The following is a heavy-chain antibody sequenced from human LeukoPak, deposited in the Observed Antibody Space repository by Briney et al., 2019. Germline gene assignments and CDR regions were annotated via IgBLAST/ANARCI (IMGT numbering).Heavy chain of an antibody. Sequence: GGSLRLSCAASGFTFNKFWMHWFRQAPGKGLVWVSRVNSDGTRTTYADSVKGRFTISRDNSKNTLYLQMNSLRAEDTAVYYCARRAGAYSHPYDYWGQGTLVTVSS. CDR3: ARRAGAYSHPYDY. CDR2: VNSDGTRT. CDR1: GFTFNKFW. V-gene: IGHV3-74*03. J-gene: IGHJ4*02. D-gene: IGHD4/OR15-4a*01.